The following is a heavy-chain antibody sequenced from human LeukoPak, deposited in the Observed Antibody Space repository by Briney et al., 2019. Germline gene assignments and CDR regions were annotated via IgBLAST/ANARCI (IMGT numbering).Heavy chain of an antibody. J-gene: IGHJ5*02. D-gene: IGHD3-10*01. Sequence: PSETLSLTCTVSGGSISSYYWSWIRQPPGKGLEWIGYIYYSGSTNYNPSLKSRVTISVDTSKNQFSLKLSSVTAADTAVYYCARRGSSSGKTNWFDPWGQGTLVTVSS. CDR1: GGSISSYY. V-gene: IGHV4-59*01. CDR2: IYYSGST. CDR3: ARRGSSSGKTNWFDP.